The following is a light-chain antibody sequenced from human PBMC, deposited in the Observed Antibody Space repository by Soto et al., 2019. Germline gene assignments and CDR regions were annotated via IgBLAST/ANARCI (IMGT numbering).Light chain of an antibody. CDR1: RSKNGINA. CDR3: AAWDDSLNGLV. J-gene: IGLJ2*01. V-gene: IGLV1-44*01. CDR2: ANN. Sequence: QSVLTQPPTVSGTPGQRVSISCSGSRSKNGINAVDWYHQLPGTAPKVLIYANNQRPSGVPYRFSGSKSGTSASLAINGLQSDDEAHYYCAAWDDSLNGLVFGGGTKVTVL.